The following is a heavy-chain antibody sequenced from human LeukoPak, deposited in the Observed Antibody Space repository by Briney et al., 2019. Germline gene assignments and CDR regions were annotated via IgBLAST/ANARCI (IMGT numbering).Heavy chain of an antibody. V-gene: IGHV4-39*01. J-gene: IGHJ6*03. CDR2: IYYSGST. CDR1: GGSISSSSYY. CDR3: ARHLYYYRSRSYHYYYYYYMDV. Sequence: SETLSLTCTVSGGSISSSSYYWSWIRKPPGEGLEWIGSIYYSGSTYYNPSLKSRVTISVDTSKNRYSLKLSSVTAADTAVCYCARHLYYYRSRSYHYYYYYYMDVWPRETAVTVSS. D-gene: IGHD3-10*01.